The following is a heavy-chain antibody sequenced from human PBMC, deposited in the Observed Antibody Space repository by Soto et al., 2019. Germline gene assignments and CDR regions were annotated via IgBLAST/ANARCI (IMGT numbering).Heavy chain of an antibody. CDR3: ASFRYSGYDFTGNYYYYGMDV. CDR2: ISSSSSTI. J-gene: IGHJ6*02. D-gene: IGHD5-12*01. CDR1: GFTFSSYS. Sequence: GGSLRLSCAASGFTFSSYSMNWVRQAPGKGLEWVSYISSSSSTIYYADSVKGRFTISRDNAKNSLYLQMNSLRDEDTAVYYCASFRYSGYDFTGNYYYYGMDVWGQGTTVTVSS. V-gene: IGHV3-48*02.